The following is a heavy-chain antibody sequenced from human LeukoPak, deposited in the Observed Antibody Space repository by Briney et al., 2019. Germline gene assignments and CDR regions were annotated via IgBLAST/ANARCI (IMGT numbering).Heavy chain of an antibody. CDR1: GYTFTGYY. V-gene: IGHV1-2*02. Sequence: GASAKVSCKASGYTFTGYYMHWVRQAPGQGLEWMGWINPNSGGTNYAQKFQGRVTMTRDTSISTAYMELSRLRSDDTAVYYCARGTYYYDSSGYSDFDYWGQGTLVTVSS. D-gene: IGHD3-22*01. CDR3: ARGTYYYDSSGYSDFDY. CDR2: INPNSGGT. J-gene: IGHJ4*02.